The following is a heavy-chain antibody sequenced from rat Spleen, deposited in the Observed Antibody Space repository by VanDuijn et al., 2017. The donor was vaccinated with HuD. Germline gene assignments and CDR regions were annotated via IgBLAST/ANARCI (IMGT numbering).Heavy chain of an antibody. J-gene: IGHJ2*01. D-gene: IGHD1-2*01. Sequence: EVQLVESGGGLVQPGRSMKLSCAASGFTFSNYDMAWVRQAPTRGLEWVASISSGGGNSYYRDSVKGRFTISRDNAKNTQYLQMGSLRSEDTATYYCARQRGDGSYNGGLDYWGQGVMVTVSS. CDR2: ISSGGGNS. CDR1: GFTFSNYD. CDR3: ARQRGDGSYNGGLDY. V-gene: IGHV5S13*01.